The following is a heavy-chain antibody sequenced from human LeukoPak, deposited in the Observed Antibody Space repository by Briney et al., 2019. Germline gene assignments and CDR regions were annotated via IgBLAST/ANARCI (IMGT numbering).Heavy chain of an antibody. CDR1: GDCLRSFY. J-gene: IGHJ4*02. Sequence: SETLSLTCSVSGDCLRSFYWNWIRQSPEKGVEWIGNIHIGGRTEYNPSLRSRVAIVGDTSKNQLSLKLTSVTTADTAVYYCARGLWPQPGLVPFDYWGQGRLVTVYS. D-gene: IGHD5-24*01. CDR3: ARGLWPQPGLVPFDY. V-gene: IGHV4-59*01. CDR2: IHIGGRT.